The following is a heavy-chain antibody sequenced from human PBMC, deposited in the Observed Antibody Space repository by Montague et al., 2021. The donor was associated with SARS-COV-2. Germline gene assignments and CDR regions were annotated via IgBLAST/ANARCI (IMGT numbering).Heavy chain of an antibody. Sequence: SETLSLTCTVSGGSISSSTYYRGWIGQPPRTVLEWIGEINHRGSTNYNPSLKRRVTISVDTSKNQFSLKLSSVTAADTAVYYCARRSRVVTAIWALRTSLTSFFCPRGKRTLVIVSA. V-gene: IGHV4-39*01. D-gene: IGHD2-21*02. CDR1: GGSISSSTYY. CDR2: INHRGST. J-gene: IGHJ5*02. CDR3: ARRSRVVTAIWALRTSLTSFFCP.